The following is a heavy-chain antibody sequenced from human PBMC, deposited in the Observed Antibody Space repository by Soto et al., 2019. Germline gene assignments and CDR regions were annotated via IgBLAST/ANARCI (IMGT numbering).Heavy chain of an antibody. J-gene: IGHJ6*02. CDR2: ISYDGSNK. Sequence: PGGSLRLSCAASGFTFSSYGMHWVRQAPGKGLEWVAVISYDGSNKYYADSVKGRFTISRDNSKNTLYLQMNSLRAEDTAVYYCAKDLHYYGSGSYYGPYYYYGMDVWGQGTTVTVSS. CDR3: AKDLHYYGSGSYYGPYYYYGMDV. V-gene: IGHV3-30*18. CDR1: GFTFSSYG. D-gene: IGHD3-10*01.